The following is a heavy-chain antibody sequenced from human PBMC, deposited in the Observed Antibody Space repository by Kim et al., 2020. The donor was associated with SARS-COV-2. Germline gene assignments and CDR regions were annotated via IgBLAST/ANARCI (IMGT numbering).Heavy chain of an antibody. J-gene: IGHJ1*01. V-gene: IGHV3-11*01. CDR2: STI. D-gene: IGHD4-4*01. CDR3: ARAAYSAGSR. Sequence: STIYYADSVKGRFTISKDNAERSLFLQMNNLRADDTAVYYCARAAYSAGSRWGQGTLVTVSS.